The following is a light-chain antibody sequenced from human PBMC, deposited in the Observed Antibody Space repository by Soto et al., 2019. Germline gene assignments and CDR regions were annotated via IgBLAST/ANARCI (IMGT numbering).Light chain of an antibody. CDR1: GSDVGGYNY. CDR3: SSYTYSRGRV. CDR2: EVS. Sequence: QSALTQPASVSGSPGQSITISCTGTGSDVGGYNYVSWYQQHPGKAPKLMIYEVSNRPSGVSNRISGSKSGNTASLTFSGLQAEDEGDYYCSSYTYSRGRVFGGGTKLTVL. V-gene: IGLV2-14*01. J-gene: IGLJ3*02.